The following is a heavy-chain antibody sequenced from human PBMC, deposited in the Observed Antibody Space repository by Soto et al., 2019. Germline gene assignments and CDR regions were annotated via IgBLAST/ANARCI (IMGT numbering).Heavy chain of an antibody. CDR2: INHSGSN. CDR3: ARGGSNDWQVAFDI. CDR1: GGSFSTYY. V-gene: IGHV4-34*01. Sequence: SETLSLTCVVSGGSFSTYYYNWIRQSPRKGLEWIGEINHSGSNNYSPSLKSRVTMSLDTSKNQFSLKLTSVTAADTAVYYCARGGSNDWQVAFDIWGQGTMVTVSS. J-gene: IGHJ3*02. D-gene: IGHD3-9*01.